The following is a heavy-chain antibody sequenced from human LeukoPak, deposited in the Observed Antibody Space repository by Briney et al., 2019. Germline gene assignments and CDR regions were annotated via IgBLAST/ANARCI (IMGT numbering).Heavy chain of an antibody. CDR1: GFTFSSYA. D-gene: IGHD2-15*01. CDR3: AKEDERGYCSGGSCFFDY. V-gene: IGHV3-23*01. Sequence: GGSLRLSCAASGFTFSSYAMSWVRQAPGKGLEWASAISGSGGSTYYADSVKGRFTISRDNSKNTLYLQMNSLRAEDTAVYYCAKEDERGYCSGGSCFFDYWGQGTLVTVSS. CDR2: ISGSGGST. J-gene: IGHJ4*02.